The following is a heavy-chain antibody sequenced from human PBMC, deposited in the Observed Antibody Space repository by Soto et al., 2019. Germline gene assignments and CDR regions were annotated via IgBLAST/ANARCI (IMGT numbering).Heavy chain of an antibody. CDR1: GYTFTSYY. J-gene: IGHJ4*02. D-gene: IGHD3-16*01. Sequence: ASVKVSCKASGYTFTSYYMHWVRQAPGQGLEWMGIINPSGGSTSYAQKFQGRVTMTRDTSTSTVYMELSSLRSEDTAVYYCARDWGGLRPSRTSAHEADYWGQGTLVTVSS. CDR3: ARDWGGLRPSRTSAHEADY. V-gene: IGHV1-46*01. CDR2: INPSGGST.